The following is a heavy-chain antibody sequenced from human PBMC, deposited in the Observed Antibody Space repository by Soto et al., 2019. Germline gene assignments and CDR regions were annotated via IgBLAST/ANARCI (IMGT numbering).Heavy chain of an antibody. Sequence: EVQLLESGGGLVQPGGSLRLSCAASGFTFSSYAMSWVRQAPGKGLQWVSAISGSGGSTYYADSVKGRFTISRDNSKNTLYLQMNSLRAEDTAVYYCAKDRGGFVVVVAATLSYFDYWGQGTLVTVSS. D-gene: IGHD2-15*01. CDR1: GFTFSSYA. CDR2: ISGSGGST. V-gene: IGHV3-23*01. J-gene: IGHJ4*02. CDR3: AKDRGGFVVVVAATLSYFDY.